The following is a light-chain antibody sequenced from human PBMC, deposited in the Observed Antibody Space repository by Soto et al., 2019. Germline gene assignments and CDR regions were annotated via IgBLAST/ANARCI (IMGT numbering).Light chain of an antibody. J-gene: IGKJ4*01. Sequence: DIQMTQSPSSLSESVGDRVTITCQASQDIRKYLNWFQQKPGKAPKLLISDASTLETGVPSRFSGSGSGTDFTLPISSLQPEDIATYYCQQYDNFPLTFGGGTKVEIK. CDR3: QQYDNFPLT. CDR2: DAS. CDR1: QDIRKY. V-gene: IGKV1-33*01.